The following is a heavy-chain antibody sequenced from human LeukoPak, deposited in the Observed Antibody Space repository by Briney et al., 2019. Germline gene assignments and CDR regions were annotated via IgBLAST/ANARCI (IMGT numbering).Heavy chain of an antibody. CDR3: TTDTQDYYDSSGYFPRGL. Sequence: GRSLRLSCAASGFTFSNAWMSWVRQAPGKGLEWVGRIKSKTDGGTTDYAAPVKGRFTISRDDSKNTLYLQMNSLKTEDTAVYYCTTDTQDYYDSSGYFPRGLWGQGTLVTVSS. J-gene: IGHJ4*02. CDR2: IKSKTDGGTT. CDR1: GFTFSNAW. V-gene: IGHV3-15*01. D-gene: IGHD3-22*01.